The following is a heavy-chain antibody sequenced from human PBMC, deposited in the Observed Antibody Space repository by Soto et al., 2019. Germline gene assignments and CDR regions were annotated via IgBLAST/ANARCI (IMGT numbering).Heavy chain of an antibody. V-gene: IGHV4-39*02. D-gene: IGHD6-19*01. CDR1: GGSISSSSYY. CDR2: IYYSGST. J-gene: IGHJ4*02. Sequence: SETLSLTCTVSGGSISSSSYYWGWIRQPPGKGLEWIGTIYYSGSTYYNPSLKSRVTISRDNAKNSVYLQMNSLRVDDTAVYFCAGENVAVPAYFWGQGTLVTVSS. CDR3: AGENVAVPAYF.